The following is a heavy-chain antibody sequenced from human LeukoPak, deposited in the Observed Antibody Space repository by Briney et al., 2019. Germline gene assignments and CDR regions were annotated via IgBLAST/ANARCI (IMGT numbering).Heavy chain of an antibody. CDR3: ARGRMDYDILTGYTGAQTFDY. CDR1: GGSISSSSYY. J-gene: IGHJ4*02. Sequence: SETLSLTCTVSGGSISSSSYYWGWIRQPPGKGLEWIGSIYYSGSTYYNPSLKSRVTISVDTSKNQFSLKLSSVTAADTAVYYCARGRMDYDILTGYTGAQTFDYWGQGTLVTVSS. CDR2: IYYSGST. V-gene: IGHV4-39*01. D-gene: IGHD3-9*01.